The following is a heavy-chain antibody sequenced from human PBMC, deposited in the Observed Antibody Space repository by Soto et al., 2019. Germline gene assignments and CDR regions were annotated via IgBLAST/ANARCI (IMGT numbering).Heavy chain of an antibody. D-gene: IGHD4-17*01. CDR2: ISGSGGST. CDR1: YA. Sequence: YAMSWVRQAPGKGLEWVSAISGSGGSTYYADSVKGRFTISRDNSKNTLYLQMNSLRAEDTAVYYCAKPYGDYEVIDYWGQGTLVTVSS. CDR3: AKPYGDYEVIDY. V-gene: IGHV3-23*01. J-gene: IGHJ4*02.